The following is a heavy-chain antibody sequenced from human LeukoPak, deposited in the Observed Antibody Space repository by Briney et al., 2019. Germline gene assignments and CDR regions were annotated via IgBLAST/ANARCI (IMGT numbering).Heavy chain of an antibody. Sequence: GGSLRLSCAASGFTFDDYTMHWVRQAPGKGLEWVSLISWDGGSTYYADSVRGRFTISRDNSKNSLYLQMNSLRTEDTALYYCAKDAGLGGRHYYFDYWGQGTLVTVSS. CDR3: AKDAGLGGRHYYFDY. J-gene: IGHJ4*02. V-gene: IGHV3-43*01. D-gene: IGHD3-10*01. CDR1: GFTFDDYT. CDR2: ISWDGGST.